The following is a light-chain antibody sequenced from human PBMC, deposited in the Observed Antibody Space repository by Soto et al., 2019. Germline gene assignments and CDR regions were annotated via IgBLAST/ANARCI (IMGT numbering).Light chain of an antibody. V-gene: IGKV3-15*01. J-gene: IGKJ5*01. CDR3: QQYNNWPFS. CDR2: GGS. CDR1: QSVSGD. Sequence: EIVMTQSPATLSVSPGGRATLSCRAGQSVSGDYLAWYQHKPGQSPRLLIYGGSARATGIPARFSGSGSGTEFTLTISGLQSEDFALYFCQQYNNWPFSFGQGTRLEIK.